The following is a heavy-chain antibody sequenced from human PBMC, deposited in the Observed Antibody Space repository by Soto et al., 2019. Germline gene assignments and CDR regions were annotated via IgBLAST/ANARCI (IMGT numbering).Heavy chain of an antibody. Sequence: SETLSLTCAVYGGSFSGYYWSWIRQPPGKGLEWIGEINHSGSTNYNPSLKSRVTISVDTSKNQFSLKLSSVTAADTAVYYCARAPIVVVVAATPGWFDPWGQGTLVTVSS. CDR3: ARAPIVVVVAATPGWFDP. V-gene: IGHV4-34*01. CDR1: GGSFSGYY. D-gene: IGHD2-15*01. J-gene: IGHJ5*02. CDR2: INHSGST.